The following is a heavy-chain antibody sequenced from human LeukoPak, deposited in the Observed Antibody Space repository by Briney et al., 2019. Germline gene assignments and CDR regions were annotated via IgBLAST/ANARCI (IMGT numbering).Heavy chain of an antibody. Sequence: QTGGSLRLSCAVSGFTFSKYSMSWVRQAPGKGLEWVAFIRYDGSNKYYADSVKGRFTISRDNSKNTLYLQMNSLRAEDTAVYYCAKDSYPYSGSYRPSDYWGQGTLVTVSS. CDR2: IRYDGSNK. CDR3: AKDSYPYSGSYRPSDY. V-gene: IGHV3-30*02. J-gene: IGHJ4*02. CDR1: GFTFSKYS. D-gene: IGHD1-26*01.